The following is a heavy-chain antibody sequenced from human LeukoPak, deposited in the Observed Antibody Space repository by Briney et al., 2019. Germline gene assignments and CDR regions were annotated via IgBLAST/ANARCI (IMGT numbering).Heavy chain of an antibody. CDR3: AKLRYSSGWLDY. J-gene: IGHJ4*02. CDR1: GFTFSSYA. V-gene: IGHV3-23*01. CDR2: ISGSGGST. Sequence: GGSLRFSCAASGFTFSSYAMSWVRQAPGKGLEWVSAISGSGGSTYYADSVKGRFTISRDNSKNTLYLQMNSLRAEDTAVYYCAKLRYSSGWLDYWGQGTLVTVSS. D-gene: IGHD6-19*01.